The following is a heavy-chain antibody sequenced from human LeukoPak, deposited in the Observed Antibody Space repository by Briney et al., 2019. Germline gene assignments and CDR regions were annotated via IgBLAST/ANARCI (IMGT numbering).Heavy chain of an antibody. CDR1: GYPIRSHG. CDR3: ARDKAGY. Sequence: ASVKVSCKASGYPIRSHGITWVRQATRQEREDMGWISCSQGDTHYAHNVQGKVTMTTDKFTSTAYMAPKSLRSGATAVYYCARDKAGYWGQGTLVTVSS. V-gene: IGHV1-18*01. CDR2: ISCSQGDT. J-gene: IGHJ4*02.